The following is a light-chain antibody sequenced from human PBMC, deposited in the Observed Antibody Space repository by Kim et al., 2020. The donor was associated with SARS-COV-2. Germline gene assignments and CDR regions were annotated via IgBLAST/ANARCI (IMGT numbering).Light chain of an antibody. CDR3: QQSYSTPLT. CDR1: QSISSY. CDR2: AAY. V-gene: IGKV1-39*01. J-gene: IGKJ4*01. Sequence: ASVGDRVTITCRASQSISSYLNWYQQQPGKATKLLIYAAYSLKSGVPSRFSGSGSGTDFTLTISSLQPEDFATYYCQQSYSTPLTFGGGTKVDIK.